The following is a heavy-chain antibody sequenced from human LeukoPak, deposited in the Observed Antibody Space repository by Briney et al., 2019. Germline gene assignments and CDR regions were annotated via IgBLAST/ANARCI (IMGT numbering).Heavy chain of an antibody. Sequence: GGSLRLSCAASGFIFSSYDMNWVRQAPGKGLEWVSNIRSTTSTTYYADSVKGRFTISRDIFKNTLYLQMNSLRAEDTAVYHCVKSAGKDGYRDVFDIWGQGTVVTVSS. J-gene: IGHJ3*02. D-gene: IGHD5-24*01. CDR2: IRSTTSTT. V-gene: IGHV3-48*01. CDR3: VKSAGKDGYRDVFDI. CDR1: GFIFSSYD.